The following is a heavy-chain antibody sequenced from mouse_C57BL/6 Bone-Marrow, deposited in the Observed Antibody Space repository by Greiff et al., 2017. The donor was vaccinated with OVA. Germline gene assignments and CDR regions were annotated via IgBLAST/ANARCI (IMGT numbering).Heavy chain of an antibody. J-gene: IGHJ1*03. CDR3: ARDGSSFLYWYFDV. CDR2: IYPGDGDT. Sequence: QVQLQQSGPELVKPGASVKISCKASGYAFSSSWMNWVKQRPGKGLEWIGRIYPGDGDTNYNGKFKGKATLTADTYSSTAYMQLSSLTSEDSAVYFCARDGSSFLYWYFDVWGTGTTVTVSS. D-gene: IGHD1-1*01. CDR1: GYAFSSSW. V-gene: IGHV1-82*01.